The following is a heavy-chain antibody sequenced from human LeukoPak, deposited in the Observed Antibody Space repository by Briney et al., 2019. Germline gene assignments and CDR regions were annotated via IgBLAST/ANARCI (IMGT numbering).Heavy chain of an antibody. CDR3: ATQTYSSSWYIY. Sequence: PGGSLRLSCAASGFTVSSSYMSWVRQAPGTGLEWVSVIYSGGITYYSDSVKGRFTISRDNSKNTLYLQMTSLRAEDTAVYYCATQTYSSSWYIYWGQGTLVTVSS. D-gene: IGHD6-13*01. CDR1: GFTVSSSY. CDR2: IYSGGIT. V-gene: IGHV3-53*01. J-gene: IGHJ4*02.